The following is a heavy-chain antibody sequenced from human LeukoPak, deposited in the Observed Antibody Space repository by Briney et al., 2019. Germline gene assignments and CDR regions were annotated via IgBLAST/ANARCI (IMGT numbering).Heavy chain of an antibody. V-gene: IGHV4-39*01. CDR1: GGSISSSSYY. J-gene: IGHJ4*02. CDR2: IYYSGST. Sequence: SETLSLTCTVSGGSISSSSYYWGWIRQPPGKGLEWIGSIYYSGSTYYNPSLKSRVTISVDTSKNQFSLKLSSVTAADTAVYYCARQGHLYYFDYWGQGTLVTDSS. CDR3: ARQGHLYYFDY.